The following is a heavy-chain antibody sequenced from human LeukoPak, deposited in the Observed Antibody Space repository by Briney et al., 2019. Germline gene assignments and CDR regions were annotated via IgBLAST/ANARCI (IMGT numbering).Heavy chain of an antibody. Sequence: GESLKISCKGSGYSFTSYWIGWVRQMPGKGLEWMGIIYPGDSDTRYSPSFQGQVTISADKSISTAYLQWSSLKASDTAMYYCARHVVQANYYGSGSPPNWFDPWGQGTLVTVSS. CDR1: GYSFTSYW. V-gene: IGHV5-51*01. CDR3: ARHVVQANYYGSGSPPNWFDP. D-gene: IGHD3-10*01. CDR2: IYPGDSDT. J-gene: IGHJ5*02.